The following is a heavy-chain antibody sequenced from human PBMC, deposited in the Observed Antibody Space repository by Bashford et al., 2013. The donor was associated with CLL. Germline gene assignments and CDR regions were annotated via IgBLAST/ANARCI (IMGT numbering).Heavy chain of an antibody. V-gene: IGHV4-39*01. J-gene: IGHJ4*02. CDR3: ARQWYLGYCTGSSCHCDY. D-gene: IGHD2-2*01. CDR2: IYYSGTT. CDR1: GGSISSNTYY. Sequence: SETLSLTCTVSGGSISSNTYYWGWIRQTPGKGLEWIGSIYYSGTTYYNPSLKSRVTISGDTSKSQFSLKLSSVTAADTGVYYCARQWYLGYCTGSSCHCDYWGQGTLVTVSS.